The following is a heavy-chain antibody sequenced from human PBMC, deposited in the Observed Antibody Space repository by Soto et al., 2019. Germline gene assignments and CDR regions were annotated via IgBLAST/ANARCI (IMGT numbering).Heavy chain of an antibody. D-gene: IGHD2-21*02. CDR3: ARQGGDYYYYYYIVV. CDR2: IYYSGSA. Sequence: QVQLQESGPGLVKPSETLSLTCTVSGGSISSYYWSWIRQPPGKGLEWIGYIYYSGSANYNPSLKRRVTISVATAKNQFSLKLSSVTAADTAVYYCARQGGDYYYYYYIVVWGKGTTVTVSS. J-gene: IGHJ6*03. CDR1: GGSISSYY. V-gene: IGHV4-59*08.